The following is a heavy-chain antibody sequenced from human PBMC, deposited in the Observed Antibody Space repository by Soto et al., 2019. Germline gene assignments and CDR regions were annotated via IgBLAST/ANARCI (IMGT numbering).Heavy chain of an antibody. D-gene: IGHD6-13*01. CDR2: INHSGST. V-gene: IGHV4-34*01. CDR3: ARVVAAAGEFDY. J-gene: IGHJ4*02. CDR1: GGSFSGYY. Sequence: QVQLQQWGAGLLKPSETLSLTCAVYGGSFSGYYWSWIRQPPGKGLEWIGEINHSGSTNYNPSLQSRVTISVDTSKNQFSLKLSSVTAADTAVYYCARVVAAAGEFDYWGQGTLVTVSS.